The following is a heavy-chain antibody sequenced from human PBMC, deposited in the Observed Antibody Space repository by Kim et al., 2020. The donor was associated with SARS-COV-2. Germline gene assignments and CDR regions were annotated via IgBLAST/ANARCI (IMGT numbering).Heavy chain of an antibody. CDR2: IRSKAYGGTT. D-gene: IGHD3-10*01. CDR1: GFTFGDYA. CDR3: TRRAFPVAIRGLFKRGGASYYYGMDV. J-gene: IGHJ6*02. Sequence: GGSLRLSCTASGFTFGDYAMSWVRQAPGKGLEWVGFIRSKAYGGTTEYAASVKGRFTISRDDSKSIAYLQMNSLKTEDTAVYYCTRRAFPVAIRGLFKRGGASYYYGMDVWGQGTTVTVSS. V-gene: IGHV3-49*04.